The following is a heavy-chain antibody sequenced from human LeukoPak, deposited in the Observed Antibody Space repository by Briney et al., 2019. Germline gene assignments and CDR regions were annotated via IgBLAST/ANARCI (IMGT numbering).Heavy chain of an antibody. CDR1: GGSFSGYY. V-gene: IGHV4-34*01. CDR3: ASSTIFGVVANWFDP. J-gene: IGHJ5*02. CDR2: IHYSGST. D-gene: IGHD3-3*01. Sequence: SETLSLTCAVNGGSFSGYYWGWIRQSPGRGLEWIGEIHYSGSTKYNPSLKSRVTISVDTSKKQFSLKLSSVTAADTAVYYCASSTIFGVVANWFDPWGQGTLVTVSS.